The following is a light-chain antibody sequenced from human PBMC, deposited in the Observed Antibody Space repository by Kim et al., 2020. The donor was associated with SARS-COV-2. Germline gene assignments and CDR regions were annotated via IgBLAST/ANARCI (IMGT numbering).Light chain of an antibody. CDR3: QMWDSITVV. J-gene: IGLJ2*01. CDR1: KLGEKY. CDR2: QDT. V-gene: IGLV3-1*01. Sequence: SVSPGQTASITCSGDKLGEKYACWYQQKPGQSPVLVIYQDTKRPSGIPERFSGSNSGNTATLTISGTRAMDEADYYCQMWDSITVVFGGGTQLTVL.